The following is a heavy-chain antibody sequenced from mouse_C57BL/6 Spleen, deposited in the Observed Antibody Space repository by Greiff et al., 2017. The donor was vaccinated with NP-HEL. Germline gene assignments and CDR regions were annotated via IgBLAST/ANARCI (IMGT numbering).Heavy chain of an antibody. CDR1: GYAFSSSW. V-gene: IGHV1-82*01. J-gene: IGHJ3*01. D-gene: IGHD2-4*01. CDR2: IYPGDGDT. CDR3: ARNYDYSWFAY. Sequence: QVHLKQSGPELVKPGASVKISCKASGYAFSSSWMNWVKQRPGKGLEWIGRIYPGDGDTNYNGKFKGKATLTADKSSSTAYMQLSSLTSEDSAVYFCARNYDYSWFAYWGQGTLVTVSA.